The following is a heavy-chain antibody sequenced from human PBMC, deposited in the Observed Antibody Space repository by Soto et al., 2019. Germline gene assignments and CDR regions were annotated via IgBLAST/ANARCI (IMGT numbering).Heavy chain of an antibody. CDR2: IYYSGST. V-gene: IGHV4-39*01. CDR3: ARHDAGYILPGYGNPYNRFDP. CDR1: GGSISSSSYY. J-gene: IGHJ5*02. D-gene: IGHD3-9*01. Sequence: SETLSLTCTASGGSISSSSYYWGWIRQPPGKGLEWIGSIYYSGSTYYNPSLKSRVTISVDTSKNQFSLKLSSVTAADTAVYYCARHDAGYILPGYGNPYNRFDPWGRGTLVTVSS.